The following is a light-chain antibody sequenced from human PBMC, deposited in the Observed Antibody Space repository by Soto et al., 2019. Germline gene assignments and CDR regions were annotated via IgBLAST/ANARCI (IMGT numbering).Light chain of an antibody. CDR3: AAWDDSLRVVM. V-gene: IGLV1-47*01. J-gene: IGLJ3*02. CDR1: GSNTGIYY. CDR2: RND. Sequence: QSVLTQPPSASGTPGQRVTISCSIRGSNTGIYYVYWYRNLPGTAPKLLIYRNDQRPSGVPDRFSASKSGTSASLAIRGLRSEDEADYYCAAWDDSLRVVMFGGGTKLTVL.